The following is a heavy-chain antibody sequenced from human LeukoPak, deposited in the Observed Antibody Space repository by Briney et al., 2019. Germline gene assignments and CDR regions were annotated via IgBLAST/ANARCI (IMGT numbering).Heavy chain of an antibody. V-gene: IGHV3-15*01. D-gene: IGHD3-22*01. CDR2: IKSKTDGGTT. CDR3: TTDQFIYYDSSGYYYKTEYFQH. Sequence: GGSLRLSCAASGFTFSNAWMSWVRQTPGKGLEWVGRIKSKTDGGTTDYAAPVKGRFTISRDDSKNTLYLQMNSLKTEDTAVYYCTTDQFIYYDSSGYYYKTEYFQHWGQGTLVTVSS. CDR1: GFTFSNAW. J-gene: IGHJ1*01.